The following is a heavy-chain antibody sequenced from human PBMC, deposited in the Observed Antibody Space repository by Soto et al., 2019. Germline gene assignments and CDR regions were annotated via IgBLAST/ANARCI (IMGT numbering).Heavy chain of an antibody. V-gene: IGHV4-59*01. J-gene: IGHJ3*02. CDR3: ARDYYDSSGYGRTFDI. Sequence: QVQLQESGPGLVKPSETLSLICTVSGGSISSYYWSWIRQPPGKGLEWIGYIYYSGTTNYNPSLKSRVPRPVDTSKIQVSLKLSSVTAADTAVYYCARDYYDSSGYGRTFDIWGQGTMVTVSS. D-gene: IGHD3-22*01. CDR1: GGSISSYY. CDR2: IYYSGTT.